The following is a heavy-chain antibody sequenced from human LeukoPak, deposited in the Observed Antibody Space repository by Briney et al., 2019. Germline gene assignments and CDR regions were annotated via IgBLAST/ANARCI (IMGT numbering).Heavy chain of an antibody. CDR1: GGTFSSYA. CDR2: MIPIFGTA. CDR3: ASGREYSSSPYRGAFDY. D-gene: IGHD6-6*01. J-gene: IGHJ4*02. Sequence: ASVKVSCKASGGTFSSYAISWVRQAPGQGLEWMGGMIPIFGTANYAQKFQGRVTITADESTSTAYMELSSLRSEDTAVYYCASGREYSSSPYRGAFDYWGQGTLVTVSS. V-gene: IGHV1-69*13.